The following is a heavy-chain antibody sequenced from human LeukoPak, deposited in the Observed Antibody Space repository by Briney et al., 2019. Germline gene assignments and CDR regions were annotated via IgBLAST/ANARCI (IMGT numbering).Heavy chain of an antibody. V-gene: IGHV4-39*01. CDR2: IYYSGST. CDR1: GGSISSSSYY. CDR3: ARHDLYYSNTLYYFDY. Sequence: SETLSLTCTVSGGSISSSSYYWGWIRQPPGKGLEWIGSIYYSGSTYYNPSLKSRVTISVDTSKNQFSLKLSSVTAADTAVYYCARHDLYYSNTLYYFDYWGQGTLVTVSS. D-gene: IGHD4-11*01. J-gene: IGHJ4*02.